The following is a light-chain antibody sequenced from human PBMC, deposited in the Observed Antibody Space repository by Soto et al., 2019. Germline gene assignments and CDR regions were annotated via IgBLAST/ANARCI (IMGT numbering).Light chain of an antibody. J-gene: IGKJ1*01. CDR3: HQCASSLT. CDR2: ATS. CDR1: QSVCPSF. V-gene: IGKV3-20*01. Sequence: EIVLTLSPGTLSLSPGERATLSYRASQSVCPSFVAWYQPAPGQAPRLLIYATSRRSTGVPDRYSGSGSGTVFTLTISSLDPEDFAEDYCHQCASSLTFDQGTTV.